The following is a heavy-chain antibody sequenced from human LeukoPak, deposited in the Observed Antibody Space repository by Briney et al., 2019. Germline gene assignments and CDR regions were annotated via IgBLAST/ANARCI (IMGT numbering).Heavy chain of an antibody. J-gene: IGHJ4*02. CDR2: IYYSGST. D-gene: IGHD1-26*01. CDR1: GGPISSGGYY. V-gene: IGHV4-31*03. CDR3: ARQGGVGLYKGFHFDY. Sequence: PSETLSLTCTVSGGPISSGGYYWSWIRQHPGKGLEWIGYIYYSGSTYYNPSLKSRVTISVDTSKNQFSLKLSSVTAADTAVYYCARQGGVGLYKGFHFDYWGQGTLVTVSS.